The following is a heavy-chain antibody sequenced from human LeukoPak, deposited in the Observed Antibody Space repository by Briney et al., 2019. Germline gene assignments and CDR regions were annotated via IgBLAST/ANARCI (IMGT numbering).Heavy chain of an antibody. CDR3: ARTLVATGTDAFDI. J-gene: IGHJ3*02. CDR2: LYPDGRT. D-gene: IGHD5-12*01. Sequence: GGSLRLSCAASGFTVSSNYMSWVRQAPGKGLEWVSVLYPDGRTFYADSVKGRFTISRDNSKNTLYLQMNSLRAEDTALYYCARTLVATGTDAFDIWGQGTLVNVSS. V-gene: IGHV3-66*01. CDR1: GFTVSSNY.